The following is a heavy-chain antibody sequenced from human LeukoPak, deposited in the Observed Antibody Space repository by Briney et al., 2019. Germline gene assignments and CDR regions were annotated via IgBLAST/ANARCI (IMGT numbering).Heavy chain of an antibody. Sequence: PGGSLRLSCAASGFTFSSYWMSWVRQAPGKGLEWVVNIKQDGSDKNYVDSVKGRFTISRDNAKKSLYLQMNSLRAEDTAVYYCARGGYYSELWGRGTLVTVSS. J-gene: IGHJ2*01. CDR2: IKQDGSDK. CDR1: GFTFSSYW. CDR3: ARGGYYSEL. D-gene: IGHD2-21*01. V-gene: IGHV3-7*01.